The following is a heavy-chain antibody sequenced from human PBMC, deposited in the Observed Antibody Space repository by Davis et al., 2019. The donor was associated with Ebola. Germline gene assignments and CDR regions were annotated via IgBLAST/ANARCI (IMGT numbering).Heavy chain of an antibody. CDR1: GFTFSSYA. V-gene: IGHV3-23*01. CDR3: ARGKGATNLDY. CDR2: ISGSGGST. Sequence: GESLKISCAASGFTFSSYAMSWVRQAPGKGLEWVSAISGSGGSTYYADSVKGRFTISRDNSKNTLYLQMNSLRDEDTAVYYCARGKGATNLDYWGQGTLVTVSS. D-gene: IGHD1-26*01. J-gene: IGHJ4*02.